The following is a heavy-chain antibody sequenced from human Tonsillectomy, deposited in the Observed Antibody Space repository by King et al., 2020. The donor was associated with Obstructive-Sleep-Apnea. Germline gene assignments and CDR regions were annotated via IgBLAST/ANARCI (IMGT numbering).Heavy chain of an antibody. V-gene: IGHV5-51*01. Sequence: QLVQSGAEIKKPGESLKISCKASGYSFISYWIGWVRQRPGKGLEWMGIIYPGDSDTRNGPSFQGQVTISVDKSISTAYLQWSSLKASDTAMYYCVRHCQDGRDGVDVWGQGTTVSVSS. CDR2: IYPGDSDT. D-gene: IGHD1-14*01. CDR1: GYSFISYW. J-gene: IGHJ6*02. CDR3: VRHCQDGRDGVDV.